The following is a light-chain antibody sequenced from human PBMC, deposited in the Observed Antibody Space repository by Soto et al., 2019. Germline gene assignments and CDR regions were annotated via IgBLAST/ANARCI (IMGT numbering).Light chain of an antibody. CDR1: PSVESRH. V-gene: IGKV3-20*01. CDR2: VAS. J-gene: IGKJ5*01. CDR3: QHYGASPYT. Sequence: IVFRQSPGTLTLSPGERATLSCWARPSVESRHLACSQQKRGQAPRRLFCVASNRATDITDRFSVRGSGTDYPPPTRRLEPEDFAVYYCQHYGASPYTFGKGTRLEIK.